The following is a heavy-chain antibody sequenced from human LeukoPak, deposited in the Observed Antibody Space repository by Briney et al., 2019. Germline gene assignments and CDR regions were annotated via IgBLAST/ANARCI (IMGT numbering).Heavy chain of an antibody. CDR2: INPTGGST. Sequence: GASVKVSCKASGYTFTSYYMHWVRQAPGQGLEWMGIINPTGGSTSYAQKFQGRVTMTTDTSTSTAYMELRSLRSDDTAVYYCARGPGYLGPNFDYWGQGTLVTVSS. CDR3: ARGPGYLGPNFDY. CDR1: GYTFTSYY. D-gene: IGHD5-18*01. V-gene: IGHV1-46*01. J-gene: IGHJ4*02.